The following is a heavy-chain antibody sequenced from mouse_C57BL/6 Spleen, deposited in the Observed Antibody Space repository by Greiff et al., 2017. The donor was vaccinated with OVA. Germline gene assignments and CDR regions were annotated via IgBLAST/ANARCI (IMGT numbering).Heavy chain of an antibody. J-gene: IGHJ2*01. CDR1: GYTFTSYG. V-gene: IGHV1-81*01. CDR3: ARFDGYQYYFDY. D-gene: IGHD2-3*01. CDR2: IYPRSGNT. Sequence: VKLMESGAELARPGASVKLSCKASGYTFTSYGISWVKQRTGQGLEWIGEIYPRSGNTYYNEKFKGKATLTADKSSSTAYMELRSLTSEDSAVYFCARFDGYQYYFDYWGQGTTLTVSS.